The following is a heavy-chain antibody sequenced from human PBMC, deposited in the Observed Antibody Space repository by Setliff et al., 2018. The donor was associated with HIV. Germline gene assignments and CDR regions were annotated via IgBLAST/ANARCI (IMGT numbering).Heavy chain of an antibody. CDR1: GYSFTRYA. J-gene: IGHJ6*04. CDR2: INVGNGNR. CDR3: ARGGERLEWLYGTITYGMDV. V-gene: IGHV1-3*03. D-gene: IGHD3-3*01. Sequence: SVKVSCKASGYSFTRYAIYWVRQAPGQRLEWTGWINVGNGNRRYSHEFQGRVTITRDTSASLAHMELSSLRSEDMAVYYCARGGERLEWLYGTITYGMDVWGKGNTVTV.